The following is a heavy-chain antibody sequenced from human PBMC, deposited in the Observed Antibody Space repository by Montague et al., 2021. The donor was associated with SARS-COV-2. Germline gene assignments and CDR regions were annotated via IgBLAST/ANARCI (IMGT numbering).Heavy chain of an antibody. J-gene: IGHJ6*02. CDR3: ARSITMVRGVRYYYGMDV. V-gene: IGHV3-13*04. CDR1: GFTFSSYD. Sequence: SLRLSCAASGFTFSSYDMHWVRQATGKGLEWVSAIGTAGDTYYPGSVKGRFTISRENAKNSLYLQVNSLRAGDTAVYYCARSITMVRGVRYYYGMDVWGQGTTVTVSS. D-gene: IGHD3-10*01. CDR2: IGTAGDT.